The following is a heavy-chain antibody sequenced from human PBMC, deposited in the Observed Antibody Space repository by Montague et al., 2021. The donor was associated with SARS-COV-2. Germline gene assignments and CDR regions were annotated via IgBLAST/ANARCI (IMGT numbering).Heavy chain of an antibody. CDR1: GDSVSSNTAT. J-gene: IGHJ3*01. CDR2: TYYRSEWSH. D-gene: IGHD1-1*01. Sequence: CAISGDSVSSNTATWNWIRQSPSRGLEWLGRTYYRSEWSHDYAISLKSRITINPDTSKNQFSLHLSSVAPEDTAVFYCARTTTCTLYPENAFDVWGQGTMVTGPS. CDR3: ARTTTCTLYPENAFDV. V-gene: IGHV6-1*01.